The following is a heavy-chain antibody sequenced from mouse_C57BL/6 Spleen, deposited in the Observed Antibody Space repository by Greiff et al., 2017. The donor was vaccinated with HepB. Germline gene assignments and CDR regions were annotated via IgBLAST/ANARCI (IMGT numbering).Heavy chain of an antibody. CDR1: GYTFPGYW. V-gene: IGHV1-9*01. D-gene: IGHD1-1*01. CDR3: ARRGPYYYGSSPYWYFDV. J-gene: IGHJ1*03. CDR2: ILPGSGST. Sequence: QVQLQQSGAELMKPGASVKLSCKATGYTFPGYWIEWVKQRPGHGLEWIGEILPGSGSTNYNEKFKGKATFTADTSSNTAYMQLSSLTTEDSAIYYCARRGPYYYGSSPYWYFDVWGTGTTVTVSS.